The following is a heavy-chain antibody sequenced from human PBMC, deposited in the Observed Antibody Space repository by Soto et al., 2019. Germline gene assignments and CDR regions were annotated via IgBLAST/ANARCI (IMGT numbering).Heavy chain of an antibody. CDR1: GDTFTGYY. CDR2: INPNSGGT. D-gene: IGHD3-3*01. J-gene: IGHJ5*02. Sequence: GASVKVSCKACGDTFTGYYMHWVRQAPGQGLEWMGWINPNSGGTNYAQKFQGWVTMTRDTSISTAYMELSRLRSDDTAVYYCARAFKLRSNWFDPWGQGTLVTVSS. CDR3: ARAFKLRSNWFDP. V-gene: IGHV1-2*04.